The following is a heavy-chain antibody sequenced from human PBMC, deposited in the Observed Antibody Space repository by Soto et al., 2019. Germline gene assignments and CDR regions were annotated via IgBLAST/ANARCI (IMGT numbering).Heavy chain of an antibody. CDR1: GFTFSSYA. CDR2: ISGSGDST. CDR3: AKGVPGIAVAGTGYFQH. Sequence: EVQLLESGGGLVQPAGSLRLSCAASGFTFSSYAMSWVRLAPGKGREWVSGISGSGDSTYYADSVKGRFTISRDNSKNTLYLQMNSLRAEDTAVYYCAKGVPGIAVAGTGYFQHWGQGTLVTVSS. D-gene: IGHD6-19*01. V-gene: IGHV3-23*01. J-gene: IGHJ1*01.